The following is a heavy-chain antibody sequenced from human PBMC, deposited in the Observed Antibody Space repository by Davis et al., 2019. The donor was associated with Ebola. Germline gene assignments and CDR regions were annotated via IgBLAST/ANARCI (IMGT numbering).Heavy chain of an antibody. CDR1: GFTFSSYA. J-gene: IGHJ4*02. Sequence: GESLKISCAASGFTFSSYAMHWVRQAPGKGLEWVAVISYDGSNKYYADSVKGRFTISRDNSKNTLYLQMNSLRAEDTAVYYCASDRGRSSGWYYDYWGQGTLVTVSS. CDR3: ASDRGRSSGWYYDY. CDR2: ISYDGSNK. V-gene: IGHV3-30*04. D-gene: IGHD6-19*01.